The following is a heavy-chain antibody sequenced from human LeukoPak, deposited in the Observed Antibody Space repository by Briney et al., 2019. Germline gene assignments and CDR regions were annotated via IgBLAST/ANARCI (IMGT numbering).Heavy chain of an antibody. CDR3: AKDFYRAVAGSIEF. D-gene: IGHD6-19*01. CDR1: GFTFSSYW. V-gene: IGHV3-7*03. J-gene: IGHJ4*02. Sequence: GGSLRLSCAASGFTFSSYWMSWVRQAPGKGLEWVANIKQDGSEKYYVDSVKGRFTISRDNAKKSLYLQMNSLRAEDTALYYCAKDFYRAVAGSIEFWGQGILVTVSS. CDR2: IKQDGSEK.